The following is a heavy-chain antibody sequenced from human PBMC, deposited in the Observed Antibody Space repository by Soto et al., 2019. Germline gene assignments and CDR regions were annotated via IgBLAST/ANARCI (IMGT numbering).Heavy chain of an antibody. J-gene: IGHJ6*02. CDR3: AKDLGFYGSRPHHYSYYAMDV. D-gene: IGHD3-10*01. Sequence: GGSLRLSCAASGFSFSNYGMHWVRQAPGKGLEWVAIISYDGFNKYYADSLKGRFTISRDNSKNTLYLQMDSLRAEDTAVYYCAKDLGFYGSRPHHYSYYAMDVWGQGTTVTVSS. CDR2: ISYDGFNK. V-gene: IGHV3-30*18. CDR1: GFSFSNYG.